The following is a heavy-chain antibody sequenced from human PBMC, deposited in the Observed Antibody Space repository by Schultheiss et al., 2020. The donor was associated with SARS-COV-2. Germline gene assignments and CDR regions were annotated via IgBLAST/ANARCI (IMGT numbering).Heavy chain of an antibody. V-gene: IGHV3-23*01. J-gene: IGHJ4*02. CDR1: GFAFRDYQ. Sequence: GGSLRLSCAASGFAFRDYQMSWIRQAPGKGLEWVSAISGSGGSTYYADSVKGRFTISRDNSKNTLYLQMNSLRAEDTAVYYCTTDWVKWELFDYWGQGTLVTVSS. CDR3: TTDWVKWELFDY. CDR2: ISGSGGST. D-gene: IGHD1-26*01.